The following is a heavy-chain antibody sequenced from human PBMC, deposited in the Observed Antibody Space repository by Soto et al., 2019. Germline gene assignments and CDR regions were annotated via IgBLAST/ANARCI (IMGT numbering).Heavy chain of an antibody. J-gene: IGHJ4*02. CDR3: ARHVTGLVYCSSISCYTDY. D-gene: IGHD2-2*02. CDR1: GGSISSSSYY. CDR2: IYYSGST. Sequence: SETLSLTCTVSGGSISSSSYYWGWIRQPPGKGLEWIGSIYYSGSTYYNPSLKSRVTISVDTSKNQYSLKLSSVTAADTAVYFCARHVTGLVYCSSISCYTDYWGQATLVTVSS. V-gene: IGHV4-39*01.